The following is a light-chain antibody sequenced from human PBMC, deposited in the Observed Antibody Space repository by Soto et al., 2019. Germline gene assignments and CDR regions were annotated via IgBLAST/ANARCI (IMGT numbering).Light chain of an antibody. J-gene: IGKJ5*01. CDR2: KAS. CDR3: QQYNNRPS. Sequence: DIQMTESPSSVSASVGYTFTVSCGASQVISSWLAWYQQKPGRAPNLLIYKASTLQTGVPSRFSGSGSGTDFTLTIRSMQSEDFAVDFCQQYNNRPSFGQGTRLEIK. V-gene: IGKV1-12*01. CDR1: QVISSW.